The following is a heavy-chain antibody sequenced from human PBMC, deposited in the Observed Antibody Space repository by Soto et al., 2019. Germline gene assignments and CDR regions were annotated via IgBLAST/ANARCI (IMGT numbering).Heavy chain of an antibody. Sequence: QVQLVQSGAEVKKPGASVKVSCKASGDTFTSYDINWVRQATGQGLEWMGWMNPNSGNTGYAQKFLARVTMTRNTSISTAYKELSSLRSEDTAVYYCAKAVAARRDYYYYYMDVRGKGTTVTDSS. J-gene: IGHJ6*03. CDR1: GDTFTSYD. CDR3: AKAVAARRDYYYYYMDV. CDR2: MNPNSGNT. D-gene: IGHD6-6*01. V-gene: IGHV1-8*01.